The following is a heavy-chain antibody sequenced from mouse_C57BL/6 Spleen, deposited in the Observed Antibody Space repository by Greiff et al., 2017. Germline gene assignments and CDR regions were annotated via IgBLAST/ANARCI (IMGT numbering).Heavy chain of an antibody. V-gene: IGHV5-17*01. D-gene: IGHD1-1*01. CDR1: GFTFSDYG. J-gene: IGHJ3*01. CDR2: ISSGSSTI. CDR3: AREGDYYGSSYKFAY. Sequence: EVKLVESGGGLVKPGGSLKLSCAASGFTFSDYGMHWVRQAPEKGLEWVAYISSGSSTIYYADTVKGRFTISRDNAKNTLFLQMTSLRSEDTAMYYCAREGDYYGSSYKFAYWGQGTLVTVSA.